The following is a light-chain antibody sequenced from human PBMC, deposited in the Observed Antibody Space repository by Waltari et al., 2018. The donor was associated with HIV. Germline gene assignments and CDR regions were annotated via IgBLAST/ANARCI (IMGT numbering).Light chain of an antibody. CDR2: WAS. CDR1: LSVFYRSNNKKY. CDR3: QQTYTIPPT. Sequence: DIVMTQSPDSLTVSLGESATIKCKSSLSVFYRSNNKKYLRWYQHKPGQPPKLLIYWASSRQAGVPDRFSGSVSGTDFTFTISGLQAEDVAVYFCQQTYTIPPTFGGGTKVEIK. V-gene: IGKV4-1*01. J-gene: IGKJ4*01.